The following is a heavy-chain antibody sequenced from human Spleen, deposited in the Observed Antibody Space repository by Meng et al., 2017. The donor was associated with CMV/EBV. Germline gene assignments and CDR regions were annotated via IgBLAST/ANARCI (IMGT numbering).Heavy chain of an antibody. Sequence: SETLSLTCTVSGGSISSSSYYWGWIRQPPGKGLEWIGSIYYSGSTYDNPSLKSRVTISVDTSKNQFSLKLSSVTAADTAVYYCATRLDFWSGYYYYFDYWGQGTLVTVSS. D-gene: IGHD3-3*01. CDR3: ATRLDFWSGYYYYFDY. CDR2: IYYSGST. J-gene: IGHJ4*02. V-gene: IGHV4-39*01. CDR1: GGSISSSSYY.